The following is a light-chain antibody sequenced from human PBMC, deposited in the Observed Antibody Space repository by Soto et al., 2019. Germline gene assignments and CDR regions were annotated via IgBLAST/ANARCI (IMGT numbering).Light chain of an antibody. CDR1: QSVSSY. Sequence: EIVLTQSPATLSLSPGERATLSCRASQSVSSYLAWYHQKPGQAPRLLFYNASNRAPGIPARFSGSGYGTDFTVSISRLEPEDFAVCYCQQRSHWLPTFGPGTKVDSK. V-gene: IGKV3-11*01. CDR3: QQRSHWLPT. CDR2: NAS. J-gene: IGKJ3*01.